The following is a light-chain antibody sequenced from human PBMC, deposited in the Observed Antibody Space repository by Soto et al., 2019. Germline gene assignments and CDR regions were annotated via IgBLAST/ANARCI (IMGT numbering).Light chain of an antibody. V-gene: IGKV1-5*03. CDR2: KAS. CDR3: QQYNDNWT. J-gene: IGKJ1*01. Sequence: DIQMTQSPSTLSASVGDRVTITCRASQSISSWLAWYQQKPGTAPKLLIYKASTLQSGVPSRFSGSGSGTDFTLTLTSLQPDDSATYYCQQYNDNWTFGQGTKV. CDR1: QSISSW.